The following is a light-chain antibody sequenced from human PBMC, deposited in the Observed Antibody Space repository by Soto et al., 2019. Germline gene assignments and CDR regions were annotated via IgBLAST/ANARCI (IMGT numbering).Light chain of an antibody. Sequence: MTQSPSALSASVGDRVTITCRASQSVSSNLAWYQQKPGQAPRLLIYGPSTRATGIPARFSGSGSGTEFTLTISSLQSEDFAVYCCQQYNNWPPMYTFGQGTKLEIK. V-gene: IGKV3-15*01. CDR3: QQYNNWPPMYT. J-gene: IGKJ2*01. CDR2: GPS. CDR1: QSVSSN.